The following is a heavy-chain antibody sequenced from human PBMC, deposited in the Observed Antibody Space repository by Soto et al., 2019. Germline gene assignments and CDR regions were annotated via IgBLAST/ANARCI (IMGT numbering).Heavy chain of an antibody. Sequence: PGGSLRLSCAASGFTFSSYAMSWVRQAPGKGLEWVSAISGSGGSTYYADSVKGRFTISRDNSKNTLYLQMNSLRAEDTAVYYCGALLKWLVQVIGYWGQGTLVTVSS. D-gene: IGHD6-19*01. V-gene: IGHV3-23*01. CDR1: GFTFSSYA. CDR2: ISGSGGST. CDR3: GALLKWLVQVIGY. J-gene: IGHJ4*02.